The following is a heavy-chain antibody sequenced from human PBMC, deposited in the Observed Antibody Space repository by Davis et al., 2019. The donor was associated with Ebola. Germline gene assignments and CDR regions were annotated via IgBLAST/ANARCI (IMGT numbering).Heavy chain of an antibody. Sequence: GESLKISCAASGFTFSIYSMNWVRQAPGKGLEWVSSISSGSTYMRYADSVKGRFTIYRDNAKKSLYLQMNSLRAEDTAVYYCASERIAVTGPGGQGTLVTVSS. CDR3: ASERIAVTGP. V-gene: IGHV3-21*01. CDR1: GFTFSIYS. J-gene: IGHJ4*02. CDR2: ISSGSTYM. D-gene: IGHD6-19*01.